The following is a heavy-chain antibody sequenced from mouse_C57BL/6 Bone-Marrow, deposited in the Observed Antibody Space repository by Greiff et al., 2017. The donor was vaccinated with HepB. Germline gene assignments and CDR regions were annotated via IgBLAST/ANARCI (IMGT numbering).Heavy chain of an antibody. D-gene: IGHD1-1*01. CDR2: IDPSDSYT. CDR1: GYTFTSYW. Sequence: QVQLQQPGAELVKPGASVKLSCKASGYTFTSYWMQWVKQRPGQGLEWIGEIDPSDSYTNYNQKFKGKATLTVDTSSSTAYMQLSSLTSEDSAVYYCARDYGSSYCWYFDVWGTGTTVTVSS. V-gene: IGHV1-50*01. J-gene: IGHJ1*03. CDR3: ARDYGSSYCWYFDV.